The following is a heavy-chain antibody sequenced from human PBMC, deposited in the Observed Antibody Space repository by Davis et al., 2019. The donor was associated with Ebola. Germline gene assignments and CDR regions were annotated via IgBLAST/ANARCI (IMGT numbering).Heavy chain of an antibody. CDR2: MNPNSGNT. CDR3: ARYDLGFIDY. D-gene: IGHD3-16*01. J-gene: IGHJ4*02. Sequence: ASVKVSCKASGYTFTSYDINWVRQATGQGLEWMGWMNPNSGNTGYAQKLQGRVTMTRDTSTSTVYMELSSLRSEDTAVYYCARYDLGFIDYWGQGTLVTVSS. V-gene: IGHV1-8*01. CDR1: GYTFTSYD.